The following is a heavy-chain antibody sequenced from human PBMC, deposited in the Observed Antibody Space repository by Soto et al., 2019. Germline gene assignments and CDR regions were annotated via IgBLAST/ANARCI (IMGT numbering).Heavy chain of an antibody. J-gene: IGHJ5*02. CDR2: IYYSGST. CDR1: GGSISSGGYY. Sequence: SETLSLTCTVSGGSISSGGYYWSWIRQHPGKGLEWIGYIYYSGSTYYNPSLKSRVTISVDTSKNQFSLKLSSVTAADTAVYYWERQAGNETGRRIAADPRFFGPWGQGTLVTVSS. V-gene: IGHV4-31*03. CDR3: ERQAGNETGRRIAADPRFFGP. D-gene: IGHD6-13*01.